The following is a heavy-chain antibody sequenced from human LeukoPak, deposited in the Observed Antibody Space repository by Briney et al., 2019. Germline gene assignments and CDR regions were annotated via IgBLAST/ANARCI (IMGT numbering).Heavy chain of an antibody. D-gene: IGHD5-12*01. V-gene: IGHV4-34*01. Sequence: PSETLSLTCDVYGRSFSGYYWSWIHQPPGNGLHWIGEINHSGSTNYNPSLKSRGTISVDTYKNQFSLQLSSVTAADTAVYYCARGLVATIKEHIDYWGQGTLVTVSS. CDR1: GRSFSGYY. CDR2: INHSGST. CDR3: ARGLVATIKEHIDY. J-gene: IGHJ4*02.